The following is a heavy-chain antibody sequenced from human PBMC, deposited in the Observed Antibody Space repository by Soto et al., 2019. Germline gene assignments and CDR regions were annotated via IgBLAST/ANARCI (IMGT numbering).Heavy chain of an antibody. V-gene: IGHV3-23*01. D-gene: IGHD4-17*01. CDR3: AQDMRPDGVWDFGH. CDR2: VGQDGAP. Sequence: EVQLLESGGGLVQPGGSLRLSCAASGFTFSTYTMAWVRQAPGRGPEWVSGVGQDGAPYYADSVKGRFTISRDNPRSSVYLEMIALRGEGTAVYYCAQDMRPDGVWDFGHWGQGTLVTVSS. CDR1: GFTFSTYT. J-gene: IGHJ4*02.